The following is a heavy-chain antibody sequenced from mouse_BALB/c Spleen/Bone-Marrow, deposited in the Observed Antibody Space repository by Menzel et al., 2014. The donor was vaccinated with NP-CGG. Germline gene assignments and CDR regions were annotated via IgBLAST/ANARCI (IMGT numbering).Heavy chain of an antibody. Sequence: EVKLVESGAELAKPGASVKLSCTASGFNIKDTYMHWVKQRPEQGLEWIGRIDPADGNTKYDPKFQGKATITADTSSNTAYLQLSSLTSEDTAVYYCARTDYWGQGTTHSLL. CDR2: IDPADGNT. J-gene: IGHJ2*01. V-gene: IGHV14-3*02. CDR1: GFNIKDTY. CDR3: ARTDY.